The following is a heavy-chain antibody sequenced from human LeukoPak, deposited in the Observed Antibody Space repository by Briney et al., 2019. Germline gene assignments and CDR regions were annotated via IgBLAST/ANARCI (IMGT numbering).Heavy chain of an antibody. J-gene: IGHJ5*02. CDR3: ERRYRSSWSVGFFDP. D-gene: IGHD6-13*01. CDR2: IYYSGST. CDR1: GASIRNYY. Sequence: PSETLSLTCTVSGASIRNYYWSWIRHSPGKGLELIGYIYYSGSTNYNPSLAIRGDMSVATSKTQFSLRLRSGSAADTAIYYCERRYRSSWSVGFFDPWGQGTLVTVSS. V-gene: IGHV4-59*08.